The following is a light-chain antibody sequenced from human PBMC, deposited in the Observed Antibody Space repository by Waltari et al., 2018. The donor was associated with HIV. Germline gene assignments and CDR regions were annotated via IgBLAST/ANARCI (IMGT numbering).Light chain of an antibody. CDR1: SSDVGAYNS. CDR2: EVT. V-gene: IGLV2-8*01. CDR3: SSYAGSNNVV. Sequence: QSALTQPPSASGSPGQSVTISCTGTSSDVGAYNSVSWYQQHPGQAPKLLISEVTKRPSGVPDRFSGSKSGNTASLTVSGLQAEDEADFYCSSYAGSNNVVFGGGTKLTVL. J-gene: IGLJ2*01.